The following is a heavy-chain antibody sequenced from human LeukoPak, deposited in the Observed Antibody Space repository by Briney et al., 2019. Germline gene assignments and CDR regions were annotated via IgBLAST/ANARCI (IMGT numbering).Heavy chain of an antibody. Sequence: GGSLRLSCAASGFXFSSHWIHWVRQAPGKGLVWVSYINSDGSTTTYADSVKGRFTISRDNAKNTLYLQMNSLRAEDTAVYYCARSSGWYDYWGQGTLVTVSS. J-gene: IGHJ4*02. V-gene: IGHV3-74*01. CDR3: ARSSGWYDY. CDR2: INSDGSTT. CDR1: GFXFSSHW. D-gene: IGHD6-13*01.